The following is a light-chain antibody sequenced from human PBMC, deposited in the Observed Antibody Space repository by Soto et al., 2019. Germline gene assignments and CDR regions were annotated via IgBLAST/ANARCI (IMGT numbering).Light chain of an antibody. J-gene: IGLJ2*01. CDR3: ATWDGSLPGEV. V-gene: IGLV1-51*01. CDR1: SSNIGNNY. CDR2: DNN. Sequence: QSVLTQSPSVSAAPGQQVTISCSGSSSNIGNNYVSWYQQLPGTAPKLLIYDNNKRPSGIPDRFSGSKSGTSGTLDITGLQTGDEADYYCATWDGSLPGEVFGGGTKVNVL.